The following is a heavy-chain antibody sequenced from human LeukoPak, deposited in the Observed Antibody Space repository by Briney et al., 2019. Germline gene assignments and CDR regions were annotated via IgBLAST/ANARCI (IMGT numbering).Heavy chain of an antibody. D-gene: IGHD3-10*01. CDR3: ARDRGKLWFGIKYYFDC. CDR1: GLTFSDYA. V-gene: IGHV3-23*01. CDR2: IGGDGAGT. J-gene: IGHJ4*02. Sequence: GGSLRLSCAASGLTFSDYAMSWVRQARGKGLEWVSSIGGDGAGTYYADSVKGRFTISRDNAKNSLYLQMNSLRAEDTAVYYCARDRGKLWFGIKYYFDCWGQGTLVTVS.